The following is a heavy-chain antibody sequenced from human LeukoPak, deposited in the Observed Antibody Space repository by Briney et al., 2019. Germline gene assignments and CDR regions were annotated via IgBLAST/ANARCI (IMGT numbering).Heavy chain of an antibody. CDR1: GFTFSNYA. CDR2: IRYDGSNK. J-gene: IGHJ4*02. D-gene: IGHD3-9*01. CDR3: AKAANYDILTGYDY. V-gene: IGHV3-30*02. Sequence: GGSLRLSCAASGFTFSNYAMHWVRQAPGKGLDWVAFIRYDGSNKYYADSVKGRFTISRDNSKNTLYLQMNSLRAEDTAVYYCAKAANYDILTGYDYWGQGTLVTVSS.